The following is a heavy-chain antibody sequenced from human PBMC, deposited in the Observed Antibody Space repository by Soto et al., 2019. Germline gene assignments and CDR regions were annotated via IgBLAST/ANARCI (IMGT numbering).Heavy chain of an antibody. V-gene: IGHV4-39*01. CDR1: GGSISSGPSY. CDR2: IYYLGNT. D-gene: IGHD3-22*01. CDR3: AGLYPYESSGYHLNY. Sequence: PXXTLSLPFTVSGGSISSGPSYWGSIRQPPGQGLEWVGSIYYLGNTYYNSSLGSRVVISVDKSKNQFSLKLSSVTAEDTAVYYCAGLYPYESSGYHLNYWGQGTQVTVSS. J-gene: IGHJ4*02.